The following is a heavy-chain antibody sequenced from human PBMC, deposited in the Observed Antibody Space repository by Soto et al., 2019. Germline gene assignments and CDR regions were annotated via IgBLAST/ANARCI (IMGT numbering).Heavy chain of an antibody. CDR1: GYSFTSYW. V-gene: IGHV5-51*01. D-gene: IGHD3-9*01. CDR2: IYPGDSDT. J-gene: IGHJ4*02. Sequence: RGESLKISCKGSGYSFTSYWIGWVRQMPGKGLEWMGIIYPGDSDTRYSPSFQGQVTISADKSISTAYLQWSSLKASDTAMYYCARHPMYDILTGYYVSDYWGQGTLVTVSS. CDR3: ARHPMYDILTGYYVSDY.